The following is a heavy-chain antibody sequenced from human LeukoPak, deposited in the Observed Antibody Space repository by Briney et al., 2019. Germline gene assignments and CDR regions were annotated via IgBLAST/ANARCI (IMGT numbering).Heavy chain of an antibody. J-gene: IGHJ4*02. D-gene: IGHD6-19*01. V-gene: IGHV1-8*02. CDR2: MNPNSGNT. CDR1: GYTFTGYY. Sequence: ASVKVSCKASGYTFTGYYMHWVRQAPGQGLEWMGWMNPNSGNTGYAQKFQGRVTMTRNTSISTAYMELSSLRSEDTAVYYCARGSAVATPTFDYWGQGTLVTVSS. CDR3: ARGSAVATPTFDY.